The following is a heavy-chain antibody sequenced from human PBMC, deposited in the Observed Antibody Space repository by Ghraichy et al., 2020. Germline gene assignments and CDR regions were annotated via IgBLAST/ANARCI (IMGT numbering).Heavy chain of an antibody. V-gene: IGHV4-39*01. CDR3: ARQPAATMREFAFDY. CDR1: GDSISRGNFF. D-gene: IGHD2-15*01. CDR2: IYYSGST. J-gene: IGHJ4*02. Sequence: SQTLSLTCTVSGDSISRGNFFWGWIRQPPGKRLEWIGSIYYSGSTYYNPSLKSRVTMSVDTSKNQFSLNLRSVTAADTAVYYCARQPAATMREFAFDYWGQGTLVTVSS.